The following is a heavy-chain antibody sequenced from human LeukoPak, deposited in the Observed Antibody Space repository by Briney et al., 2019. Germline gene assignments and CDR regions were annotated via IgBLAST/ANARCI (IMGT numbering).Heavy chain of an antibody. CDR2: IWYDGSNK. CDR3: ARAPAGDSSSSGDY. CDR1: GFTFSSYA. D-gene: IGHD6-6*01. V-gene: IGHV3-33*08. J-gene: IGHJ4*02. Sequence: PGGSLRLSCAASGFTFSSYAMHWVRQAPGKGLEWVAVIWYDGSNKYYADSVKGRFTISRDNSKNTLYLQMNSLRAEDTAVYYCARAPAGDSSSSGDYWGQGTLVTVSS.